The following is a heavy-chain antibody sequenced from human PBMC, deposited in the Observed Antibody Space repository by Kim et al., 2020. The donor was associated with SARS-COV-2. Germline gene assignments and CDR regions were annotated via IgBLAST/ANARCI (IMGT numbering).Heavy chain of an antibody. CDR1: GYSFTSYW. CDR2: IYPGDSDT. J-gene: IGHJ4*02. CDR3: ARLGYYYGSGESIYFDY. D-gene: IGHD3-10*01. Sequence: GESLKISCKGSGYSFTSYWIGWVRQMPGKGLEWMGIIYPGDSDTRYSPSFQGQVTISADKSISTAYLQWSSLKASDTAMYYCARLGYYYGSGESIYFDYWGQGTLVTVSS. V-gene: IGHV5-51*01.